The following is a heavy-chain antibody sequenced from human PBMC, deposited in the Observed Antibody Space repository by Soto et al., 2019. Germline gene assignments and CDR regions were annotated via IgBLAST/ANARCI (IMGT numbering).Heavy chain of an antibody. Sequence: GESLKISCKGSGYSFTSYWIGWVRQMPGKGLEWMGIIYPGDSDTRYSPSFQGQVTISADKSISTAYLQWSSLKASDTAMYYCASLPPSGSGYSPPWFDYWGQGTLVTVSS. CDR2: IYPGDSDT. D-gene: IGHD3-3*01. CDR3: ASLPPSGSGYSPPWFDY. CDR1: GYSFTSYW. J-gene: IGHJ4*02. V-gene: IGHV5-51*01.